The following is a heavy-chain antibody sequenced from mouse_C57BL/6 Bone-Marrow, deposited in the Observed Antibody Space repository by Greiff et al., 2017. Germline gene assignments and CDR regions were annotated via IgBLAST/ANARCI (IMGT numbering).Heavy chain of an antibody. V-gene: IGHV1-15*01. CDR1: GYTFTDYE. J-gene: IGHJ2*01. Sequence: SGAELVRPGASVTLSCKASGYTFTDYEMHWVKQTPVHGLEWIGAIDPETGGTAYNQKFKGKAILTADKSSSTAYMELRSLTSEDSAVYYCTRDKGNSDFYSYYFDYWGQGTTLTVSS. D-gene: IGHD2-1*01. CDR3: TRDKGNSDFYSYYFDY. CDR2: IDPETGGT.